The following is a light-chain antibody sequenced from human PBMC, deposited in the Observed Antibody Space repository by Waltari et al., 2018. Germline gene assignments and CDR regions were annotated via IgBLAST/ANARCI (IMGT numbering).Light chain of an antibody. Sequence: SALTQPASVSASPGQSIPISCTGRSSDVGSYDLFAWSQHPPGKAPPLFIYACYKRPLGVSYRFSGSKSGNASSLTISGLQAEDEAHYFCSSYTYGGPWVFGGGTLLTVL. CDR3: SSYTYGGPWV. V-gene: IGLV2-23*01. CDR2: ACY. CDR1: SSDVGSYDL. J-gene: IGLJ2*01.